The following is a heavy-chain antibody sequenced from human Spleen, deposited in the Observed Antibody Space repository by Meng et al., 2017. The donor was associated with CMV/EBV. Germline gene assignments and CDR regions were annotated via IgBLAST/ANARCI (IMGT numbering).Heavy chain of an antibody. Sequence: SVKVSCKASGYTFTSDGISWVRQAPGQGLEWMGGIIPILGIANYAQKFQGRVTITADKSTSTAYMELSSLRSEDTAVYYCARDQANRVVPAADHYYYYGMDVWGQGTTVTVSS. CDR2: IIPILGIA. V-gene: IGHV1-69*10. D-gene: IGHD2-2*01. CDR1: GYTFTSDG. CDR3: ARDQANRVVPAADHYYYYGMDV. J-gene: IGHJ6*02.